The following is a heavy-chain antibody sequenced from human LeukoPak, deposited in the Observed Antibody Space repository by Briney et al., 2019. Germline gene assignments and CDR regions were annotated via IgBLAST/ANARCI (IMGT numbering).Heavy chain of an antibody. CDR1: GCTFSSYA. J-gene: IGHJ4*02. V-gene: IGHV3-23*01. Sequence: PGGSLRLSCAAPGCTFSSYAMSWVRQAPGKGLEWVSAISGSGGSTYYADSVKGRFTISRDNSKNTLYLQMNSLRAEDTAVYYCAKGSDSSGLYPFDYWGQGTLVTVSS. CDR3: AKGSDSSGLYPFDY. CDR2: ISGSGGST. D-gene: IGHD3-22*01.